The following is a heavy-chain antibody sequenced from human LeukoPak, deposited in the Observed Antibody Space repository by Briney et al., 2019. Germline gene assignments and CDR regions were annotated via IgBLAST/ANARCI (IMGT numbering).Heavy chain of an antibody. CDR3: ARHSYYDSSGYRFDY. CDR2: IYYSGST. J-gene: IGHJ4*02. CDR1: GGSISSYY. V-gene: IGHV4-59*08. D-gene: IGHD3-22*01. Sequence: SETLSLTCTVSGGSISSYYWSWIRQPPGKGLEWIGYIYYSGSTNYNPSLESRVTISVDTSKNQFSLKLSSVTAADTAVYYCARHSYYDSSGYRFDYWGQGTLVTVSS.